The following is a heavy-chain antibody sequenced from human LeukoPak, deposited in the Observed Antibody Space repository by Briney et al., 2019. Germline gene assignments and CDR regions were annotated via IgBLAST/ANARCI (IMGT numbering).Heavy chain of an antibody. CDR3: ARERGSPTWIDY. CDR2: TYYRSKWYF. Sequence: SQTLSLTCAISGDSVSNNGVTWGWIRQSPSRGLEWLGRTYYRSKWYFDYAVSVNSRITINPDTSKNQLSLQLNSVTPVDTAVYYCARERGSPTWIDYWGQGTLVTVSS. J-gene: IGHJ4*02. CDR1: GDSVSNNGVT. V-gene: IGHV6-1*01. D-gene: IGHD1-26*01.